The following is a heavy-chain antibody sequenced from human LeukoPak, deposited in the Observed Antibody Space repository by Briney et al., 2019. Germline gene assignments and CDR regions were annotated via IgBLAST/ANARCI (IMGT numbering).Heavy chain of an antibody. D-gene: IGHD3-10*01. CDR1: GGSISSYY. J-gene: IGHJ3*02. Sequence: PSETLSRTCTVSGGSISSYYWSWIRQPPGKGLEWIGYIYYSGSTNYNPSLKSRVTISVDTSKNQFSLKLSSVTAADTAVYYCAREPSYGSGSSYSNAFDIWGQGTMVTVSS. V-gene: IGHV4-59*01. CDR2: IYYSGST. CDR3: AREPSYGSGSSYSNAFDI.